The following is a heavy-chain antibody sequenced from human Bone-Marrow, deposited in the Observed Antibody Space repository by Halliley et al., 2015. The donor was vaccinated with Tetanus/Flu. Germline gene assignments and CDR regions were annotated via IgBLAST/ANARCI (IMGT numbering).Heavy chain of an antibody. J-gene: IGHJ4*02. Sequence: SLRLSCAASGSTFYDYAMHWVRQVPGKGLEWVAAISWNSVNIGYADSVKGRFTISRDNAKNSLYLQMNSLRAEDTALYYCARGDYHGSGGIADDWGQGTLVIVSS. CDR1: GSTFYDYA. CDR2: ISWNSVNI. CDR3: ARGDYHGSGGIADD. D-gene: IGHD3-10*01. V-gene: IGHV3-9*01.